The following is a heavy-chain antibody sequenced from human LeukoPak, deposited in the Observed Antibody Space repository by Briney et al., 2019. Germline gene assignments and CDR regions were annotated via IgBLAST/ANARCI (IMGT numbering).Heavy chain of an antibody. CDR1: GFTFSNFG. J-gene: IGHJ4*02. D-gene: IGHD2-8*02. V-gene: IGHV3-30*03. CDR2: ISYDGNNK. Sequence: GGSLRLSCAASGFTFSNFGMHWVRQAPGKGLEWVAVISYDGNNKYYTDSVKGRFTISRDNSKNTLYLQMNSLRAEDTAVYYCAREVILLGFFDYWGQGTLVTVSS. CDR3: AREVILLGFFDY.